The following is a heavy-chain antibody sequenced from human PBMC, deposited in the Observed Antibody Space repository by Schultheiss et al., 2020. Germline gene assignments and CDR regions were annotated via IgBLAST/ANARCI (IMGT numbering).Heavy chain of an antibody. Sequence: SETLSLTCAVYGGSFSGYYWSWIRQPPGKGLEWIGEINHSGSTNYNPSLKSRVTISVDKSKNQFSLKLSSVTAADTAVYYCARQTVGATAFDYWGQGTLVTVSS. CDR2: INHSGST. CDR3: ARQTVGATAFDY. V-gene: IGHV4-34*01. CDR1: GGSFSGYY. D-gene: IGHD1-26*01. J-gene: IGHJ4*02.